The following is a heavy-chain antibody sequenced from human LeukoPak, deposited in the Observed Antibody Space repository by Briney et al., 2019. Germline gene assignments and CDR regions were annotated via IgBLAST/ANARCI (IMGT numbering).Heavy chain of an antibody. D-gene: IGHD4-11*01. J-gene: IGHJ3*02. CDR2: IYYSGST. V-gene: IGHV4-39*07. CDR1: GGSISSSSYY. CDR3: ARPNSYYVGNNAFDI. Sequence: PSETLSLTCTVSGGSISSSSYYWGWIRQPPGKGLEWIGSIYYSGSTHYNPSLKSRVTISVDTSKSQFSLKLSSVTAADTAVYYCARPNSYYVGNNAFDIWGQGTMDTVSS.